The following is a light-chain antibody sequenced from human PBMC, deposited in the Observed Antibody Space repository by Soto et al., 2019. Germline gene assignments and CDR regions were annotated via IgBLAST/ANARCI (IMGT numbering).Light chain of an antibody. Sequence: SYELTQPPSVSVSPGQTVSITCSGDKLGDKYACWYQQKPGQSPVVVIHQDSKRPSGIPERFSGSNSGDTATLTISETQPMDEADYYCQAWDSATVVFGGGTKLTVL. CDR1: KLGDKY. V-gene: IGLV3-1*01. J-gene: IGLJ2*01. CDR2: QDS. CDR3: QAWDSATVV.